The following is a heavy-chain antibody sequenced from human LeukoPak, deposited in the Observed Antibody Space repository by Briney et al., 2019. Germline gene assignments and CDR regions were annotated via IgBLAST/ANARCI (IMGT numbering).Heavy chain of an antibody. D-gene: IGHD4-17*01. Sequence: SETLSLTCAVSGYSISSGYYWGWIRQPPGKGLEWIGSIYHSGSTYYNPSLKSRVTISVDTSKNQFSLKLSSVTAADTAVYYCARVDYGDFDYWGQGTLVTVSS. V-gene: IGHV4-38-2*01. CDR1: GYSISSGYY. CDR2: IYHSGST. J-gene: IGHJ4*02. CDR3: ARVDYGDFDY.